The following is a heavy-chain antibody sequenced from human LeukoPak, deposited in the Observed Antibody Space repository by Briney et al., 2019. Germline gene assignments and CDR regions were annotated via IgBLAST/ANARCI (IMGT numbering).Heavy chain of an antibody. D-gene: IGHD4-17*01. V-gene: IGHV3-48*01. CDR3: ARDTTVVPIDY. Sequence: GGSLRLSCAASGFTFSSYSMNWVRQAPGKGLEWVSYISSSSSTIYYADSVKGRFTISRDNAKNSLYLQMNSLRAEDTAVYYCARDTTVVPIDYWGQGTLVTVSS. CDR2: ISSSSSTI. CDR1: GFTFSSYS. J-gene: IGHJ4*02.